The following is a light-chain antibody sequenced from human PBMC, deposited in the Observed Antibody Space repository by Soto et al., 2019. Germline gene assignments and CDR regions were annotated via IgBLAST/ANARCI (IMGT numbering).Light chain of an antibody. CDR2: DAS. J-gene: IGKJ4*01. CDR3: QQRSSWPPPT. CDR1: QSVNSY. V-gene: IGKV3-11*01. Sequence: EIVLTQSPATLSLSPGERATISCRASQSVNSYLAWYQQRPGQAPRLLIYDASNRDTGIPARFSGSGSGTDFTLTISSLEPEDFAIYYCQQRSSWPPPTFGGGTRVDMK.